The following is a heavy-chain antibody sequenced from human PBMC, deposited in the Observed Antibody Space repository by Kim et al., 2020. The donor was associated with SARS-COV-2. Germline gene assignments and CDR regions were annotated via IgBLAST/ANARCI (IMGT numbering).Heavy chain of an antibody. CDR2: INHSGST. CDR1: GGSFSGYY. CDR3: ASTYYYGSGSYDRRPPYY. J-gene: IGHJ6*01. D-gene: IGHD3-10*01. Sequence: SETLSLTCAVYGGSFSGYYWSWIRQPPGKGLEWIGEINHSGSTNYNPSLKSRVTISVDTSKNQFSLKLSSVTAADTAVYYCASTYYYGSGSYDRRPPYY. V-gene: IGHV4-34*01.